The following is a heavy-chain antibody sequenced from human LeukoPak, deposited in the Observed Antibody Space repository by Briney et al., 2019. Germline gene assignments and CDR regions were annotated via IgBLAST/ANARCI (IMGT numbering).Heavy chain of an antibody. J-gene: IGHJ5*02. D-gene: IGHD3-22*01. CDR1: GYTFTSYG. Sequence: ASVKVSCKASGYTFTSYGISWVRQAPGQGLEWMGWISAYNVNTNYAQKLQGRVTMTTDTSTSTAYMELRSLRSDDTAVYYCARDPLNYYDSSGYYPWFDPWGQGTLVTVSS. V-gene: IGHV1-18*01. CDR3: ARDPLNYYDSSGYYPWFDP. CDR2: ISAYNVNT.